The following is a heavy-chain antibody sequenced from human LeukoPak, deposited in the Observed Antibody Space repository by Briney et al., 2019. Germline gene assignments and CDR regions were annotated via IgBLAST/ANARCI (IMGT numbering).Heavy chain of an antibody. V-gene: IGHV3-15*01. J-gene: IGHJ1*01. CDR2: LKRKVDGGTI. CDR1: GLTFKNAW. D-gene: IGHD4-17*01. Sequence: GGSLRLSCAVSGLTFKNAWMSWVRQAPGKGLEWIGRLKRKVDGGTIEYAAPVKDRFTISRDDSKNTLYLQMNSLKTEDTAVHYCTTDFGDSRYFQHWGQGTLVTVSS. CDR3: TTDFGDSRYFQH.